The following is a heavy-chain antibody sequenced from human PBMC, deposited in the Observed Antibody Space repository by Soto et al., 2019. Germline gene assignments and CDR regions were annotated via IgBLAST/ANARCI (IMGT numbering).Heavy chain of an antibody. D-gene: IGHD3-9*01. J-gene: IGHJ5*02. CDR1: RDSVSSKTAA. Sequence: SQTLSLTCAISRDSVSSKTAAWNWIRQSPSRGLEWLGRTYFRSKWYNDYAISVKSRITISPDTSKNQFSLLLNSVTPEDTAVYYCARVTFDHFVHWFDPWGQGPLVTVSS. CDR2: TYFRSKWYN. CDR3: ARVTFDHFVHWFDP. V-gene: IGHV6-1*01.